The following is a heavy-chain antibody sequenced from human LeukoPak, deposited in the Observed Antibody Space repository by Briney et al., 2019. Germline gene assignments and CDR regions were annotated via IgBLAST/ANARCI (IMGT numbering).Heavy chain of an antibody. CDR2: ISGSGGST. Sequence: GGSLRLSCAASGFTFSSYAMSWVRQAPGKGLEWVSAISGSGGSTYYADSVTGRFTISRDNSKNTLYLQMNSLRAEDTAVYYCAKLPRGYCSSTSCLFDYWGQGTLVTVSS. J-gene: IGHJ4*02. V-gene: IGHV3-23*01. D-gene: IGHD2-2*01. CDR3: AKLPRGYCSSTSCLFDY. CDR1: GFTFSSYA.